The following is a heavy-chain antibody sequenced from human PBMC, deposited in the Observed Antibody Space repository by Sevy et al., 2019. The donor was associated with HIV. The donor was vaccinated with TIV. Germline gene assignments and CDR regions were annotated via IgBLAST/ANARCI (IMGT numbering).Heavy chain of an antibody. V-gene: IGHV4-39*01. Sequence: SDTLSLTCTVSGGSISSSSYYWGWIRQPPGKGLEWIGSIYYSGSTYYNPSLKSRVTISVDTSKNQFSLKLSSVTAADTAVYYCARLPYSSSWYLRSNYYYYGMDVWGQGTTVTVSS. CDR2: IYYSGST. J-gene: IGHJ6*02. CDR3: ARLPYSSSWYLRSNYYYYGMDV. CDR1: GGSISSSSYY. D-gene: IGHD6-13*01.